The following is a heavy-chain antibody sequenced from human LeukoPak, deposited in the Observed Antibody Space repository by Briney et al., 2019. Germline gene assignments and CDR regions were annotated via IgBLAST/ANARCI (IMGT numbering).Heavy chain of an antibody. V-gene: IGHV1-69*13. D-gene: IGHD3-22*01. CDR1: GGTSSSYA. CDR3: ARDYRYYDSSGYYYSDAFDI. Sequence: SVKVSCKASGGTSSSYAISWVRQAPGQGLEWMGGIIPIFGTANYAQKFQGRVTITADESTSTAYMELSSLRSEDTAVYYCARDYRYYDSSGYYYSDAFDIWGQGTMVTVSS. CDR2: IIPIFGTA. J-gene: IGHJ3*02.